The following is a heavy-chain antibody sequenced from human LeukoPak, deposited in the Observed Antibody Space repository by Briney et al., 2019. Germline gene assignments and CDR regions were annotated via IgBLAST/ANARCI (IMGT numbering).Heavy chain of an antibody. Sequence: GGSLRLSCAASGFTFSSYEMNWVCQAPGKGREWVSYISSSGSTIYYADSVKGRFTISRDNAKNSLYLQMNSLRAEDTAVYYCARDLQTYYDFWSGFDYWGQGTLVTVSS. V-gene: IGHV3-48*03. CDR3: ARDLQTYYDFWSGFDY. CDR2: ISSSGSTI. J-gene: IGHJ4*02. CDR1: GFTFSSYE. D-gene: IGHD3-3*01.